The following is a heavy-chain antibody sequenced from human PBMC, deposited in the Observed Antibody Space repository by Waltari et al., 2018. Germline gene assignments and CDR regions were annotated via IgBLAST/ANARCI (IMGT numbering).Heavy chain of an antibody. CDR2: IKQYGTVK. V-gene: IGHV3-7*04. CDR3: SRDEMHRTTCYHF. J-gene: IGHJ4*02. CDR1: GFTFSTYS. Sequence: EVQLVESGGGLVQPGGSLRLSCAVSGFTFSTYSMTWVRQAPGKGLELLSNIKQYGTVKYYVDSVQVRFSISRDNGKNLLYLHMNSLRADDTAVYYCSRDEMHRTTCYHFWGQGTHVTFSS. D-gene: IGHD2-21*01.